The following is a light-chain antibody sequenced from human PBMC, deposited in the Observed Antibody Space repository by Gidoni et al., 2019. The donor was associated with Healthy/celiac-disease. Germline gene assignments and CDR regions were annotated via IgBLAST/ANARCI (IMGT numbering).Light chain of an antibody. J-gene: IGKJ2*01. V-gene: IGKV3-20*01. CDR3: QQYGSSPFMYT. Sequence: EFVFTQSPGTLSFSPGERATLSCRASQSVSSSYLAWYQQKPGQAPRLLIYGASSRATGIPDRFSGSGSGTDFTLTISRLEPEDFAVYYCQQYGSSPFMYTFGQGTKLEIK. CDR2: GAS. CDR1: QSVSSSY.